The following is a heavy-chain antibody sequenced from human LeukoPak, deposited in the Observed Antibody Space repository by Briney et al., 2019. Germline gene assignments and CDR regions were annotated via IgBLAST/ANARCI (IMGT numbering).Heavy chain of an antibody. D-gene: IGHD2-15*01. CDR3: ASDSGGQNHAVDY. V-gene: IGHV4-34*01. J-gene: IGHJ4*02. CDR2: INHSGST. CDR1: GGSFSGYY. Sequence: SETLSLTCAVYGGSFSGYYWSWIRQPPGKGLEWIGEINHSGSTNYNPSLKSRVTISVDTSKNQFSLKLSSVTAADTAVYYCASDSGGQNHAVDYWGQGTLVTVSS.